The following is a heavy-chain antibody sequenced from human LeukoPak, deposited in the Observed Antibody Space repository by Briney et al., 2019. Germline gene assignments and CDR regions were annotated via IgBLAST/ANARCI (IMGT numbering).Heavy chain of an antibody. Sequence: GRSLRLSCAASGFTFSSYGMHWVRQAPGKGLEWVAIIWFDGSTNYYADFVKGRFIISRDNSKNTLYLQMNSLRAEDTAVYYCARHNYGDYVGVYYYYMDVWGKGTTVTVSS. J-gene: IGHJ6*03. V-gene: IGHV3-33*01. CDR1: GFTFSSYG. CDR3: ARHNYGDYVGVYYYYMDV. CDR2: IWFDGSTN. D-gene: IGHD4-17*01.